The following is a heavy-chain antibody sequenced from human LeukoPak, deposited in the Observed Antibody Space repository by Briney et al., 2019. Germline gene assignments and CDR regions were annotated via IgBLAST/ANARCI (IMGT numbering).Heavy chain of an antibody. CDR3: AKGQYDFWSGYHYYYYGMDV. D-gene: IGHD3-3*01. CDR2: ISYDGSNK. CDR1: GCTFSSYG. J-gene: IGHJ6*02. V-gene: IGHV3-30*18. Sequence: GRSLRLSCAASGCTFSSYGMHWVRQAPGKGLEWVAVISYDGSNKYYADSVKGRFTISRDNSKNTLYLQLNSLRAEDTAVYYCAKGQYDFWSGYHYYYYGMDVWGQGTTVTVSS.